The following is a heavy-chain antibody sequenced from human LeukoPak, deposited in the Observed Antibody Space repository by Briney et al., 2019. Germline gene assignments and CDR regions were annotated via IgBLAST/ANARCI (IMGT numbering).Heavy chain of an antibody. D-gene: IGHD3-22*01. Sequence: GGSLRLSCVASGFTFSNCAMSWVRQAPGKGLEWVSAIPVNGGSTYYADSVKGRFIISRDNFKNTLYLQMNSLRAEDTAVYYCAKDLPPLSYYYDSSGDAFDIWGQGTMVTVSS. CDR2: IPVNGGST. J-gene: IGHJ3*02. V-gene: IGHV3-23*01. CDR1: GFTFSNCA. CDR3: AKDLPPLSYYYDSSGDAFDI.